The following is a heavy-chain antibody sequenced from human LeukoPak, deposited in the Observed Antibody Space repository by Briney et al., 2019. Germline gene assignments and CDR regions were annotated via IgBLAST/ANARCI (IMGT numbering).Heavy chain of an antibody. J-gene: IGHJ6*03. CDR3: ARLSGYYYHYMDV. V-gene: IGHV4-34*01. D-gene: IGHD2-15*01. CDR1: GGSFSGYY. CDR2: LYYSGST. Sequence: SETLSLTCAVYGGSFSGYYWSWIRQPPGKGLEWIGSLYYSGSTYYKSSLKSRVTISGDTSKNQFSLKLSSVTAADTAVYYCARLSGYYYHYMDVWGKGTTVTVSS.